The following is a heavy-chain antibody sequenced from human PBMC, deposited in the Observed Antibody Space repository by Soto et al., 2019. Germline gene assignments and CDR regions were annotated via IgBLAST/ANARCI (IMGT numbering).Heavy chain of an antibody. CDR3: TRARYFDWLIYPNWFDP. D-gene: IGHD3-9*01. CDR1: GFTLGDNA. V-gene: IGHV3-49*03. J-gene: IGHJ5*02. CDR2: IRTKAYAGTT. Sequence: PGGSLRLSCTASGFTLGDNAMSWFRQAPGKGLEWVGFIRTKAYAGTTEYAASVKGRFTISRDDSKNIAYLQMNSLKTEDTAVYYCTRARYFDWLIYPNWFDPWGQGTLVTVSS.